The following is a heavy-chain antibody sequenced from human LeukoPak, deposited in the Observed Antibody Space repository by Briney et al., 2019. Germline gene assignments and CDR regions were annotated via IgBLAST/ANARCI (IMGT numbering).Heavy chain of an antibody. V-gene: IGHV3-7*01. CDR1: GFTFSSYW. Sequence: GGSLRLSCAASGFTFSSYWMSWVRQAPGKGLEWVANIKQDGSEKYYVDSVKGRFTISRDNAKNSLYLQMNSLRAEDTAVYYCARTRVYYGSGSYYIPQYYFDYWGQGTMVTVSS. CDR2: IKQDGSEK. J-gene: IGHJ4*02. CDR3: ARTRVYYGSGSYYIPQYYFDY. D-gene: IGHD3-10*01.